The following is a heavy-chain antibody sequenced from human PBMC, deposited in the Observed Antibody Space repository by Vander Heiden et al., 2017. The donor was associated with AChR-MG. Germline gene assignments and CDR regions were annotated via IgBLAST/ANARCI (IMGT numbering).Heavy chain of an antibody. D-gene: IGHD6-13*01. Sequence: QVQLVESGGGVVQPGRSLRLSCAASGFTFRSYAMYCVRQAPGKGLEWVAVIAYDGSNKYYADSVKGRFTISRDNSKNTLYLQMNSLRAEDTAVYYCARDTQQLVQDYYYGMDVWCQGTTVTVSS. CDR3: ARDTQQLVQDYYYGMDV. J-gene: IGHJ6*02. CDR2: IAYDGSNK. V-gene: IGHV3-30-3*01. CDR1: GFTFRSYA.